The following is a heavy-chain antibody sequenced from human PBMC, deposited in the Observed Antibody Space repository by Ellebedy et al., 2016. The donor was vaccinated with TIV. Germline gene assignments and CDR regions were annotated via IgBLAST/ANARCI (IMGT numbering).Heavy chain of an antibody. CDR2: IYYSGTT. V-gene: IGHV4-59*11. D-gene: IGHD6-13*01. Sequence: MPGGSLRLSCTVSGGSLNNHFWSWIRQPPGKGLEWIASIYYSGTTNYNPSLKSQVTISVDTSKNQISLTLISSVSAADTAVYYCARVAITAAVGGGYFDLWGRGTLVTVSS. CDR1: GGSLNNHF. J-gene: IGHJ2*01. CDR3: ARVAITAAVGGGYFDL.